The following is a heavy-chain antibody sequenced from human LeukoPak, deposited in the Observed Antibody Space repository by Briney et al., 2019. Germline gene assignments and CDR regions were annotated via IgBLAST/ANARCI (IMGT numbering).Heavy chain of an antibody. J-gene: IGHJ5*02. CDR1: GYTFTGYY. V-gene: IGHV1-2*02. D-gene: IGHD6-19*01. CDR3: ARVGEYIAVAGTGDWFDP. Sequence: ASVKVSCKASGYTFTGYYMHWVRQAPGQGLEWIGWINPNSGGTNYAQKFQGRVAMTRDTSISTAYMELSRLRSDDTAVYYCARVGEYIAVAGTGDWFDPWGQGTLVTVSS. CDR2: INPNSGGT.